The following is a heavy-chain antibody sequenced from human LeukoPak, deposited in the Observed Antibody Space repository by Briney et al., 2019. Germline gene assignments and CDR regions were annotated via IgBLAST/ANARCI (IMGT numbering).Heavy chain of an antibody. CDR1: GYTFTSYY. CDR2: INPSGGST. Sequence: ASVKVSCKASGYTFTSYYMHWVRQAPGRGLEWMGIINPSGGSTSYAQKFQGRVTMTRDTSTSTVYMELSSLRSDDTAVYYCARTLRGGVVSGEYYFDYWGQGTLVTVSS. J-gene: IGHJ4*02. D-gene: IGHD3-10*01. V-gene: IGHV1-46*01. CDR3: ARTLRGGVVSGEYYFDY.